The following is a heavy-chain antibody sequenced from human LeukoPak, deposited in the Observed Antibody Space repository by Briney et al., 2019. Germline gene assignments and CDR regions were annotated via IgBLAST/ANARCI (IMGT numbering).Heavy chain of an antibody. Sequence: GGSLRLSCAASGFTFSTCTMHWVRQPPGKGLEWVAVISYDGTKKYYADSVKGRFTISRDNSKDTLFLHMNSLRAEDTAVFYCARAPLDYDDPNDITLYYHMDVWGQGTTVTVSS. CDR3: ARAPLDYDDPNDITLYYHMDV. V-gene: IGHV3-30*04. CDR1: GFTFSTCT. CDR2: ISYDGTKK. J-gene: IGHJ6*02. D-gene: IGHD3-22*01.